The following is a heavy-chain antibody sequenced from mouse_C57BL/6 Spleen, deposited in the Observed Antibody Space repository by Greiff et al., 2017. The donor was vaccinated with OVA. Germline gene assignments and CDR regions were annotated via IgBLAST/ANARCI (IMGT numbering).Heavy chain of an antibody. Sequence: VQLQQSGAELVRPGASVKLSCTASGFNIKDDYMHWVKQRPEQGLEWIGWIDPENGDTEYASKFQGKATITADTSSNTAYLQLSSLTSEDTAVYYCTTEEADQAGFAYWGQGTLVTVSA. D-gene: IGHD3-2*02. J-gene: IGHJ3*01. CDR2: IDPENGDT. V-gene: IGHV14-4*01. CDR1: GFNIKDDY. CDR3: TTEEADQAGFAY.